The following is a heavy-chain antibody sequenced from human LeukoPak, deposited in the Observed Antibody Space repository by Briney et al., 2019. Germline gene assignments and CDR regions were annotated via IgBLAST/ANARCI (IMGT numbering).Heavy chain of an antibody. V-gene: IGHV3-9*01. Sequence: PGRSLRLSCAASGFTFDDYAMHWVRQAPGKGLGSVSGISWNSGSIGYADSVKGRFTISRDNAKNSLYLQMNSLRAEDTASYYCTKGNGYYYEAYFQHWGQGTLVTVSS. CDR1: GFTFDDYA. D-gene: IGHD3-22*01. CDR2: ISWNSGSI. J-gene: IGHJ1*01. CDR3: TKGNGYYYEAYFQH.